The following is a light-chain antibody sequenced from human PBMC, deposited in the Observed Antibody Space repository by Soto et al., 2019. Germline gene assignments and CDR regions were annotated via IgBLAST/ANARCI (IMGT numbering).Light chain of an antibody. CDR2: EVS. J-gene: IGLJ1*01. Sequence: QSVLTQPPSASGSPGQSVTISCTGTSSDVGRYNYISWYQRRPGKAPKLIIYEVSKRPSGVPDRLSGFKYGNTASLTVSGLQAEDEADYYCSSYAGNSRYGFGTGTKVTVL. CDR3: SSYAGNSRYG. V-gene: IGLV2-8*01. CDR1: SSDVGRYNY.